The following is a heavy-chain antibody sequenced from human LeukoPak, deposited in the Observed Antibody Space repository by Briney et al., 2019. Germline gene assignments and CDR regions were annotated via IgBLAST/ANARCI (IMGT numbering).Heavy chain of an antibody. V-gene: IGHV1-24*01. CDR3: ARGDIVVVTAIPYAFDI. D-gene: IGHD2-21*02. J-gene: IGHJ3*02. CDR1: GYTLTELS. Sequence: ASVKVSCKVSGYTLTELSMHWVRQAPGKGLEWMGGFDPEDGETIYAQKFQGRVTMTEDTSTDTAYMELSSLRSEDTAVYYCARGDIVVVTAIPYAFDIWGQGTMVTVSS. CDR2: FDPEDGET.